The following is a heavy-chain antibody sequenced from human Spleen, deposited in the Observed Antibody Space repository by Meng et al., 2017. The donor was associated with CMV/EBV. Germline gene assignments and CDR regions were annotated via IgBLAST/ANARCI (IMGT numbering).Heavy chain of an antibody. J-gene: IGHJ5*01. V-gene: IGHV4-4*02. CDR1: GGSFILDYW. CDR3: ARNGHYSLDS. Sequence: SLTCAVSGGSFILDYWWSWVRQTPGKGLQWLGELHHSGTTTYNPSLNSRVTFSLDKSKNEFSLKLTSVTVADTAVYYCARNGHYSLDSWSQGTLVTVSS. CDR2: LHHSGTT. D-gene: IGHD3-22*01.